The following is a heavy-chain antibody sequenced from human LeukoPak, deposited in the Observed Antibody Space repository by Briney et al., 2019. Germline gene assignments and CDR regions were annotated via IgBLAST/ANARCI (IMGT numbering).Heavy chain of an antibody. V-gene: IGHV3-21*01. D-gene: IGHD5-18*01. J-gene: IGHJ4*02. Sequence: PGGSLRLSCAASGFTFSSYRMTWVRQAPGKGLEWVSSISSSSSYIYYADSVKGRFTISRDNAKNSLYLQMNSLRAEDTAVYYCARELRGYSYYRGIDYWGQGTLVTVSS. CDR1: GFTFSSYR. CDR2: ISSSSSYI. CDR3: ARELRGYSYYRGIDY.